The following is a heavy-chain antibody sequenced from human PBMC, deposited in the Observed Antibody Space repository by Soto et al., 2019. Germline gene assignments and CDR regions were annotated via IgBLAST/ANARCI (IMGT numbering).Heavy chain of an antibody. CDR1: GYTFTSYD. D-gene: IGHD5-18*01. J-gene: IGHJ5*02. Sequence: GASVKVSCKASGYTFTSYDINWVRQATGQGLEWMGWMNPNSGNTGYAQKFQGRVTMTRNTSTSTAYMELRSLRSDDTAVYYCARVDGQLWLNWFDPWGQGTLVTVSS. CDR2: MNPNSGNT. CDR3: ARVDGQLWLNWFDP. V-gene: IGHV1-8*01.